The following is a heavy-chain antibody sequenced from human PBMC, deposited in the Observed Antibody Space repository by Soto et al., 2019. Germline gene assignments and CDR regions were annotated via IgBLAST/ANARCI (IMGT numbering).Heavy chain of an antibody. CDR1: GFTFSAYW. CDR2: ISSDGSNT. V-gene: IGHV3-74*01. CDR3: ATGYGSDYPYTLAY. J-gene: IGHJ4*02. Sequence: GGSLRLSCAASGFTFSAYWMHWVRQAPGKGLEWVSRISSDGSNTNYADSVKGRFTISKDFAKNTLYLQMNTLRAEDTAAYFCATGYGSDYPYTLAYWGQGALVPVSS. D-gene: IGHD6-25*01.